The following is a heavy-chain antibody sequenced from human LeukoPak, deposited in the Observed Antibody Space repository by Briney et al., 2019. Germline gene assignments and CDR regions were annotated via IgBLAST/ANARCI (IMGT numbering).Heavy chain of an antibody. CDR1: GSSISSYY. J-gene: IGHJ4*02. V-gene: IGHV4-59*12. CDR2: IYDSGST. Sequence: SETLSLTCTVSGSSISSYYWSWIRQPPGKGLEWIGFIYDSGSTNYKPSLKSRVTISVDTSKNQFSLKLRSVTAADTAVYYCARVRSGSYYSDYWGQGTLVTVSS. D-gene: IGHD1-26*01. CDR3: ARVRSGSYYSDY.